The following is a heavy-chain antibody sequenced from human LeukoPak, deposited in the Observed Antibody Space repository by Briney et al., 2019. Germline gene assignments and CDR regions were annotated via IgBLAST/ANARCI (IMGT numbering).Heavy chain of an antibody. CDR3: ARLATRYYDSSDAFDI. CDR1: GYTFTSYG. J-gene: IGHJ3*02. CDR2: ISAYNGNT. V-gene: IGHV1-18*01. D-gene: IGHD3-22*01. Sequence: GPVKVSCKASGYTFTSYGISWVRQAPGQGLEWMGWISAYNGNTNYAQRLQGRVTMTTDTSTSTAYMELRSLRSDDTAVYYCARLATRYYDSSDAFDIWGQGTMVTVSS.